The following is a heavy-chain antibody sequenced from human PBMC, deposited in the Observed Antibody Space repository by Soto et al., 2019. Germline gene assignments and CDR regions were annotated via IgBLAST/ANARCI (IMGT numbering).Heavy chain of an antibody. CDR3: ARTLNHGDYGAFDI. CDR2: IYYSGST. V-gene: IGHV4-59*01. CDR1: GGSISSYY. Sequence: SETLSLTCTVSGGSISSYYWSWIRQPPGKGLEWIGYIYYSGSTNYNPSLKSRVTISVDTSKNQFSLKLSSVTAADTAVYYCARTLNHGDYGAFDIWGQGTMVTVSS. D-gene: IGHD4-17*01. J-gene: IGHJ3*02.